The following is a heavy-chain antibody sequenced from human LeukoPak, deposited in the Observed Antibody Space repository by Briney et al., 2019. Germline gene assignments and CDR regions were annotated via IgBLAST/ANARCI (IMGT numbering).Heavy chain of an antibody. CDR3: ARWDYYDRSGYRWFDP. V-gene: IGHV3-11*01. Sequence: AGGSLRLSCAASGFTFSDYYMSWIRQAPGKGLEWLSYIDSSGNTIYYADSVKGRFTISRDNAKNSLYLQMNSLRAEDTAVYFCARWDYYDRSGYRWFDPWGQGTLVTVSS. D-gene: IGHD3-22*01. CDR1: GFTFSDYY. J-gene: IGHJ5*02. CDR2: IDSSGNTI.